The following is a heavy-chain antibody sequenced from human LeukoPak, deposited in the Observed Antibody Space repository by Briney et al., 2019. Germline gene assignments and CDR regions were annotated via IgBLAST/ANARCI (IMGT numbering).Heavy chain of an antibody. V-gene: IGHV3-48*02. CDR2: ISSSISTI. CDR3: ARVKRYYYSSGGIGWFDP. J-gene: IGHJ5*02. Sequence: GGSLRLSCAASGFTFSSYSMNWVRQAPGKGLEWVSYISSSISTIYYADSVKGRLTISRDNAKNSLYLQMNSLRDEDTAVYYCARVKRYYYSSGGIGWFDPWGQGTLVTVSS. D-gene: IGHD3-10*01. CDR1: GFTFSSYS.